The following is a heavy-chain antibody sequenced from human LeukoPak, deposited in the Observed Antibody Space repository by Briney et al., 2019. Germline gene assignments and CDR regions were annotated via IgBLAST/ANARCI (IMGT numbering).Heavy chain of an antibody. CDR2: IYYSGST. CDR3: ARARNYYDSSGYSYAPMTFDI. D-gene: IGHD3-22*01. CDR1: GGSISSSSYY. V-gene: IGHV4-39*07. J-gene: IGHJ3*02. Sequence: LETLSLTCTVSGGSISSSSYYWGWIRQPPGKGLEWIGSIYYSGSTYYNPSLKSRVTISVDTSKNQFSLKLSSVTAADTAVYYCARARNYYDSSGYSYAPMTFDIWGQGTMVTVSS.